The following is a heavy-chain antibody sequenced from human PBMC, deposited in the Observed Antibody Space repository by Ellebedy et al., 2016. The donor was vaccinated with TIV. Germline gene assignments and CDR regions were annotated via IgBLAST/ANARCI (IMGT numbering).Heavy chain of an antibody. Sequence: GESLKISCAASGFTFTSCAMSWVRQAPGKGLEWVSGFGVSGDTTYYADSVKGRFTISRDNSKSTLYLQMHSLRDEDTAIYFCARGRSGTYIHHAFDYWGQGALVTVSS. J-gene: IGHJ4*02. CDR3: ARGRSGTYIHHAFDY. V-gene: IGHV3-23*01. CDR2: FGVSGDTT. CDR1: GFTFTSCA. D-gene: IGHD1-14*01.